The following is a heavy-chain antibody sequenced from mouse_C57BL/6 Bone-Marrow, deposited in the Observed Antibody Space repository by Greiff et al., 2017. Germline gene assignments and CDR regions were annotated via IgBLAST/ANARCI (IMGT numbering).Heavy chain of an antibody. CDR3: APQIYYYGSSLFAY. CDR1: GYTFTSYW. CDR2: IDPSDSYT. D-gene: IGHD1-1*01. Sequence: QVQLQQPGAELVKPGASVKLSCKASGYTFTSYWMQWVKQRPGQGLEWIGEIDPSDSYTNYNQKFKGKATLTVDTSSSTAYMQLSSLTSEDSAVYYGAPQIYYYGSSLFAYWGQGTLVTVSA. V-gene: IGHV1-50*01. J-gene: IGHJ3*01.